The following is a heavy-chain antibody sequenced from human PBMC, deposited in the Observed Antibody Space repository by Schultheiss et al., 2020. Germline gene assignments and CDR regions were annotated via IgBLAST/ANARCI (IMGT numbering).Heavy chain of an antibody. D-gene: IGHD3-10*01. J-gene: IGHJ6*02. CDR2: ISATSSGA. CDR3: ARDGGDPSDYYYGMDV. Sequence: GGSLRLSCAASGFTFSSYEMNWVRQAPGKGLEWVSSISATSSGAYYADSVKGRFTISRDNSKNTLYLQLNTLRAEDTAVYYCARDGGDPSDYYYGMDVWGQGNTVTVSS. V-gene: IGHV3-23*01. CDR1: GFTFSSYE.